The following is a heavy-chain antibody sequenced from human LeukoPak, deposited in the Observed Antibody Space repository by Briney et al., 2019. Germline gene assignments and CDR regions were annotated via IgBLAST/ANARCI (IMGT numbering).Heavy chain of an antibody. CDR1: GFTFSSYS. J-gene: IGHJ3*02. Sequence: GGSLRLSCAASGFTFSSYSMNWVRQAPGKGLEWVSSISSSSSYRYYADSVKGRFTISRDNAKDSLYLQMNSLRAEDTAVYYCARDFRTYYYDSSGYQDAFDIWGQGTMVTVSS. CDR2: ISSSSSYR. CDR3: ARDFRTYYYDSSGYQDAFDI. V-gene: IGHV3-21*01. D-gene: IGHD3-22*01.